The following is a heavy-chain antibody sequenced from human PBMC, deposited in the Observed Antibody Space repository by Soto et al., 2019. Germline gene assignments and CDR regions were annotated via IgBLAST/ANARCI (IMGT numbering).Heavy chain of an antibody. CDR2: IRSKAYGGTT. CDR3: TKWNSNYGVWFDY. Sequence: GGSLRLSCTASGLTFGDYAMSWFRQAPGKGLEWVGFIRSKAYGGTTEYAASVKGRFTISRDDSKSIAYLQMNSLKTEDTAVYYCTKWNSNYGVWFDYWGQGTLVTVSS. D-gene: IGHD4-4*01. J-gene: IGHJ4*02. V-gene: IGHV3-49*03. CDR1: GLTFGDYA.